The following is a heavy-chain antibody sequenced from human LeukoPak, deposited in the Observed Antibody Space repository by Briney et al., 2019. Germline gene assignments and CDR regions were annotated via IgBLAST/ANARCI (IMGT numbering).Heavy chain of an antibody. CDR3: ATHAAVVAATRTHYFYYGMDV. D-gene: IGHD2-15*01. CDR2: MNPNSGNT. Sequence: ASVKVSCKASGYTFTSYDLTWGRQASGQGLEWMGWMNPNSGNTGYAQKFQGRVTMTRNTSISTAYMELSSLRSEDTAVYYCATHAAVVAATRTHYFYYGMDVWGQGTTVTVSS. CDR1: GYTFTSYD. V-gene: IGHV1-8*01. J-gene: IGHJ6*02.